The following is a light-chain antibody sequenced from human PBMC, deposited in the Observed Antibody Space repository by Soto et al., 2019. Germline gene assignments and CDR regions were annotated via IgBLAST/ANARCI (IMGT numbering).Light chain of an antibody. Sequence: EIVMTQSPATLSVSPGERATLSCRASQSVSSNLAWYQQKPGQAPRLLIYGASIRATGIPVRFSGSGSGTEFTLTISSLQSEDFAVYYCQQYNNWPPGTFGQGTRLEIK. CDR1: QSVSSN. J-gene: IGKJ5*01. V-gene: IGKV3D-15*01. CDR2: GAS. CDR3: QQYNNWPPGT.